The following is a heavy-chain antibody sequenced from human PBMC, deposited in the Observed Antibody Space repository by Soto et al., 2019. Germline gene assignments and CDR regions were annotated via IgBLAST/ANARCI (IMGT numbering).Heavy chain of an antibody. CDR1: GGTFSSYP. Sequence: QVQLVQSGAEVKKPGSSVKVSCKASGGTFSSYPISWVRQAPGQGLEWMGGIIPIFGTANYAQKFQGRVTITADESTSTAYMELSSLRSEDTAVYYCARGSGIVGATAYYYYGMDVWGQGTTVTVSS. J-gene: IGHJ6*02. CDR2: IIPIFGTA. D-gene: IGHD1-26*01. CDR3: ARGSGIVGATAYYYYGMDV. V-gene: IGHV1-69*01.